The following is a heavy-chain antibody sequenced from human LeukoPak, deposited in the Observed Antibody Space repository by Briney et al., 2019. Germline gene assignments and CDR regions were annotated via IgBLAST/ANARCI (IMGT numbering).Heavy chain of an antibody. Sequence: PSETPSLTCAVYGGSFSGYYWSWIRQPPGKGLEWIGEINHSGSTNYNPSLKSRVTISVDTSKNQFSLKLSSVTAADTAVYYCARGMTAIYYYYYMDVWGKGTTVTVSS. V-gene: IGHV4-34*01. J-gene: IGHJ6*03. D-gene: IGHD5-18*01. CDR1: GGSFSGYY. CDR2: INHSGST. CDR3: ARGMTAIYYYYYMDV.